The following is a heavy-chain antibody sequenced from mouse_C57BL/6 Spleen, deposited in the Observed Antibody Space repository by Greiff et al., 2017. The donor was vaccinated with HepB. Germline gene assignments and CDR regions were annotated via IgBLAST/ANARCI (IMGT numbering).Heavy chain of an antibody. CDR2: ISYDGSN. J-gene: IGHJ3*01. CDR1: GYSITSGYY. V-gene: IGHV3-6*01. Sequence: EVQLQQSGPGLVKPSQSLSLTCSVTGYSITSGYYWNWIRQFPGNKLEWMGYISYDGSNNYNPSLKNRISITRDTSKNQFFLKLNSVTTEDTATYYCARDDYDYDRAWFAYWGQGTLVTVSA. CDR3: ARDDYDYDRAWFAY. D-gene: IGHD2-4*01.